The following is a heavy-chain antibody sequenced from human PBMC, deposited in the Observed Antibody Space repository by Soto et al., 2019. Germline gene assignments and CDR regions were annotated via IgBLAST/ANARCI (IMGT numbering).Heavy chain of an antibody. Sequence: AGGSLRLSCAASGFTFSSYGMHWVRQAPGKGLEWVAVIWYDGSNKYYADSVKGRFTISRDNSKNTLYLQMNSLRAVDTAVYYCAREEYDSSGYYYDYWGQGTLVTVSS. CDR1: GFTFSSYG. J-gene: IGHJ4*02. CDR2: IWYDGSNK. D-gene: IGHD3-22*01. CDR3: AREEYDSSGYYYDY. V-gene: IGHV3-33*01.